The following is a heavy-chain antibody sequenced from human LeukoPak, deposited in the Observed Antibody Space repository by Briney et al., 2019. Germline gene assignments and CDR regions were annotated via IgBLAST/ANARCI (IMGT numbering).Heavy chain of an antibody. J-gene: IGHJ3*02. Sequence: GGSLRLSCAASGFTFSSYWMSWVRQAPGKRLEWVANIKQDGSEKDYVDSVKGRFTISRDNAKNSLYLQMNSLRVEDTAVYYCGRHGGAFEMWGQRTMVTVSS. CDR3: GRHGGAFEM. V-gene: IGHV3-7*01. CDR1: GFTFSSYW. CDR2: IKQDGSEK.